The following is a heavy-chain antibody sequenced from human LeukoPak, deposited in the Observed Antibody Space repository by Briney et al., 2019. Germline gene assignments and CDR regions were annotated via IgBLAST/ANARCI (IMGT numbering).Heavy chain of an antibody. CDR1: GYSISSGYY. CDR3: ARGGDGYTTSFFDS. V-gene: IGHV4-38-2*01. D-gene: IGHD5-24*01. CDR2: IYHSGST. Sequence: SETLSLTCVVSGYSISSGYYWGWIRQPPGKGLEWSASIYHSGSTFSNPSLKSRVIMSVDTSQTQFSLRLSSLTAADTAVYYCARGGDGYTTSFFDSWGQGTLVTVFS. J-gene: IGHJ4*02.